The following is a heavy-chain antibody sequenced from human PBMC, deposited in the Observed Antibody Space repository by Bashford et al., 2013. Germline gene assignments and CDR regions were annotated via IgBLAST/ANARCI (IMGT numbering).Heavy chain of an antibody. J-gene: IGHJ6*03. CDR2: IYASGTT. Sequence: SETLSLTCTVSGGDSMYSGSHYWSWVRQPAGKGLEWIGRIYASGTTNYNPSLRSRATTSVDRSKNQFSLKLSSMTAADTAVYYCARVEYGDYRDYYYYMDVWGKGTTVTVSS. CDR1: GGDSMYSGSHY. D-gene: IGHD4-17*01. V-gene: IGHV4-61*02. CDR3: ARVEYGDYRDYYYYMDV.